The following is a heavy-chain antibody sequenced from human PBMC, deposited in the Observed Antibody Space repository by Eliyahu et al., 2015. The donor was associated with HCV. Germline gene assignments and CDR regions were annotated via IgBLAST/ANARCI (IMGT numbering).Heavy chain of an antibody. CDR2: ISGSGGST. CDR3: AKLQRSIVVVPAVRGDWFDP. J-gene: IGHJ5*02. V-gene: IGHV3-23*04. D-gene: IGHD2-2*01. Sequence: EVQLVESGGGLVQPGGSLRLSCAASGFTFGSYAMXWVRQAPGKGLEWVSAISGSGGSTYYADSVKGRFTISRDNSKNTLYLQMNSLRAEDTAVYYCAKLQRSIVVVPAVRGDWFDPWGQGTLVTVSS. CDR1: GFTFGSYA.